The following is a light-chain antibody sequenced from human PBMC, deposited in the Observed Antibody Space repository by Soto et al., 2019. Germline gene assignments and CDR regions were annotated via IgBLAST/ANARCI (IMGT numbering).Light chain of an antibody. CDR3: TSYAGTYSFFYV. CDR1: SSDVGAYNY. V-gene: IGLV2-8*01. J-gene: IGLJ1*01. Sequence: QSVLTQPPSASGSPGQSVTISCTGTSSDVGAYNYVSWYQQLPGKAPKLIIYEVSKRPSGVPDRFSGSKSGNTASLTVSGLQAEDEADYYCTSYAGTYSFFYVFGSGTKVRVL. CDR2: EVS.